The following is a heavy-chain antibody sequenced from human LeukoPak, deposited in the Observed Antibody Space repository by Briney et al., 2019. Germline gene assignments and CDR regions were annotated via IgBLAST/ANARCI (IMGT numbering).Heavy chain of an antibody. V-gene: IGHV3-48*01. CDR1: GFTFSSYS. Sequence: QSGGSLRLSCAASGFTFSSYSMNWVGQAPGKGREGVSYISSSSSTIYYADSVKGRFTISRDNAKNSLYLQMNSLRAGDTAVYYCAKDLLGQWPTVFDYWGQGTLVTVSS. J-gene: IGHJ4*02. D-gene: IGHD6-19*01. CDR2: ISSSSSTI. CDR3: AKDLLGQWPTVFDY.